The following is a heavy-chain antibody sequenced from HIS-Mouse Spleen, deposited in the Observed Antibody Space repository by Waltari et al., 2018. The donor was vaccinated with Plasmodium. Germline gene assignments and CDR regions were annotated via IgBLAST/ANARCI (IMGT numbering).Heavy chain of an antibody. J-gene: IGHJ4*02. Sequence: EVQLVETGGGLIQPGGSLRLSCAASGFSVSSNYLSGVRQAPGKGMDWVSVINSGGRTYYEDSVKGRFTISRDNSKNTLYLQMNSLRAEDTAVYYCARGNSGYSSSWYLFDYWGQGTLVTVSS. D-gene: IGHD6-13*01. CDR1: GFSVSSNY. V-gene: IGHV3-53*02. CDR2: INSGGRT. CDR3: ARGNSGYSSSWYLFDY.